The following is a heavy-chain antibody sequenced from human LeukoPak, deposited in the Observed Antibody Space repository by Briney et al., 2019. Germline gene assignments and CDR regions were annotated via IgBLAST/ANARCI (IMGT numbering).Heavy chain of an antibody. CDR1: GGSISSYY. V-gene: IGHV4-59*01. CDR2: IYYSGSA. J-gene: IGHJ6*03. D-gene: IGHD5-18*01. CDR3: AGGYSYGSTYYYMDV. Sequence: PSETLSLTCTVSGGSISSYYWSWIRQPPGKGLEWIGYIYYSGSANYNPSLKSRVTISVDTSKNQFSLKLSSVTAADTAVYYCAGGYSYGSTYYYMDVWGKGTTVTISS.